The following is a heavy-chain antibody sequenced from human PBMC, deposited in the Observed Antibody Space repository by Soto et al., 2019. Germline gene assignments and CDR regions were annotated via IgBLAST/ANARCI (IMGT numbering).Heavy chain of an antibody. CDR1: WLNVSTNY. CDR3: ARDWCGNAGVHWYFDL. V-gene: IGHV3-53*01. CDR2: IYSGGDT. J-gene: IGHJ2*01. D-gene: IGHD3-3*01. Sequence: EVQLVESGGGLIQPGGSLRLSCAASWLNVSTNYMSWVRQAPGKGLEWVSVIYSGGDTSYADSVKGRFAISRDNSKNSVFLQMNRLRVEGTAVYYCARDWCGNAGVHWYFDLWGRGTMVTVSS.